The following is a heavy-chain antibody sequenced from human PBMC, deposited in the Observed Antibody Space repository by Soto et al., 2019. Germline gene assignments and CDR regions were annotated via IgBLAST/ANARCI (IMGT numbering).Heavy chain of an antibody. V-gene: IGHV3-23*01. CDR3: AKDSRSHPQGGFAP. CDR2: ISGSGDYT. J-gene: IGHJ5*02. CDR1: GFTFSSYA. D-gene: IGHD2-15*01. Sequence: EVQLLESGGGLVQPGESLRLSCAASGFTFSSYAMTWVRQAPGKGLEWVSSISGSGDYTYFADSVKGRFTISRDNSKGTLYLQMSSLRVEDTAIYYCAKDSRSHPQGGFAPWGQGTLVTVSS.